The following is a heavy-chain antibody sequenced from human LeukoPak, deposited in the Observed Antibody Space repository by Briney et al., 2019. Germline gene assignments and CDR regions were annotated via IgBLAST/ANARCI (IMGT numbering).Heavy chain of an antibody. CDR2: FDPEDGET. D-gene: IGHD3-9*01. V-gene: IGHV1-24*01. CDR3: ATGLRYPGVSADY. J-gene: IGHJ4*02. Sequence: GASVRVSCKVSGYTLTELSMHWVRQAPGKGLEWMGGFDPEDGETIYEQKFQGRVAMTEDTSTDTAYMELSSLRSEDTAVYYCATGLRYPGVSADYWGQGTLVTVSS. CDR1: GYTLTELS.